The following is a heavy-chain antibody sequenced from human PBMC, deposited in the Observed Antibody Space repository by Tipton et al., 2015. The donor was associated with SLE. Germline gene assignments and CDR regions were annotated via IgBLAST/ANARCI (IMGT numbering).Heavy chain of an antibody. D-gene: IGHD4-23*01. Sequence: TLSLTCTVSGGSISSGSYYCRWIRPPAGKGLEWIGRIYTSGSTNYHPSLKSRVTISVDTSKNQFSLKLSSVTAADTAVYYCARDGLELRWPNYYGMALRGQGT. V-gene: IGHV4-61*02. CDR3: ARDGLELRWPNYYGMAL. CDR2: IYTSGST. CDR1: GGSISSGSYY. J-gene: IGHJ6*02.